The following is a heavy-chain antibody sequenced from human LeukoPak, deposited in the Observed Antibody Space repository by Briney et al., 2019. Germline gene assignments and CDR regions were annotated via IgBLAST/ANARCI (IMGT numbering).Heavy chain of an antibody. CDR2: ITSTSSNT. CDR3: AGLHGYSYGLADS. D-gene: IGHD5-18*01. CDR1: GFIFSDSY. Sequence: GGSLRLSCAASGFIFSDSYMAWIRQAPGKGPEWVSYITSTSSNTMYPDSVRGRFTISRDNAKNSLYLQMNSLRVEDTAVYYCAGLHGYSYGLADSWGQGTLVTVSS. J-gene: IGHJ4*02. V-gene: IGHV3-11*06.